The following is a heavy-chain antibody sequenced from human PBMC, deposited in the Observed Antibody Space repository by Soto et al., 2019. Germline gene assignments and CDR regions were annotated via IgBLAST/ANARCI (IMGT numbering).Heavy chain of an antibody. CDR1: GGSISSSSYY. J-gene: IGHJ4*02. D-gene: IGHD6-19*01. Sequence: QLQLQESGAGLVKPSETLSLTCTVSGGSISSSSYYWGWIRQPPGKGLEWIGSIYYSRSTYYNPSSTSRVTISVDTSKIRFSTKLSSVTAADTAVYYCARQIEVAGTHCWGQGALVTVSS. V-gene: IGHV4-39*01. CDR2: IYYSRST. CDR3: ARQIEVAGTHC.